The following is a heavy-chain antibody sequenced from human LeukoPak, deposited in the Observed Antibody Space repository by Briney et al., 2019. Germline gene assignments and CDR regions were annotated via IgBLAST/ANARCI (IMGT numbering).Heavy chain of an antibody. CDR3: ARYNYDYYYGMDV. Sequence: SETLSLTCAVSGGFISSGGYSWSWIRQPPGKGLEWIGYIYHSGSTYYNPSLKSRVTISVDRSKNQFSLKLSSVTAADTAVYYCARYNYDYYYGMDVWGQGTTVTVSS. V-gene: IGHV4-30-2*01. J-gene: IGHJ6*02. CDR2: IYHSGST. D-gene: IGHD1-1*01. CDR1: GGFISSGGYS.